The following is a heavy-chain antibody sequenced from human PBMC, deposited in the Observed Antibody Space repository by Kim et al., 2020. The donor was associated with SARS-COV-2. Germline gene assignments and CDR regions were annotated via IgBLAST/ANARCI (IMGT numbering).Heavy chain of an antibody. J-gene: IGHJ1*01. CDR1: GFTFGSYW. D-gene: IGHD3-9*01. V-gene: IGHV3-7*03. CDR3: ARTLTGTTESFEY. Sequence: GGSLRLSCAASGFTFGSYWMTWVRQAPGKGLEWVANIKQDGSQKYYVDSVKGRFTISRDDAKNSLYLQMNSLRAEDTAVYYCARTLTGTTESFEYWGKGTLVTVSS. CDR2: IKQDGSQK.